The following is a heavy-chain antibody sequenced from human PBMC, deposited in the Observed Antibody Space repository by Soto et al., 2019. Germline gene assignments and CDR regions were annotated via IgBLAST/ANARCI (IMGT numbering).Heavy chain of an antibody. J-gene: IGHJ4*02. CDR3: AKEILGDSSPSWAPGPFDY. D-gene: IGHD3-16*01. V-gene: IGHV3-30*18. CDR2: ISSDGSKK. Sequence: GGSLRLSCAASGFSFSSYGIHWVRQAPGKGLEWVAIISSDGSKKYYADSVKGRFTISRDNSKNTLYLQMNSLRADDTAVYYCAKEILGDSSPSWAPGPFDYWGKGTLVTVSS. CDR1: GFSFSSYG.